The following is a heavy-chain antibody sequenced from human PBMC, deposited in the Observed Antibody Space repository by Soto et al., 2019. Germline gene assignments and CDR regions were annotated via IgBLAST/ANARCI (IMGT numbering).Heavy chain of an antibody. V-gene: IGHV3-48*03. D-gene: IGHD3-3*01. CDR1: GFPFSSYD. CDR2: ISNSGSTI. CDR3: AREEYYDFWSGFDAFDI. Sequence: GGSLRLSCATSGFPFSSYDMSWVRQAPGKGLEWVSYISNSGSTIYYADSVKGRFTISRDNAKNSLYLQMNSLRAEDTAVYYCAREEYYDFWSGFDAFDIWGQGTMVTVSS. J-gene: IGHJ3*02.